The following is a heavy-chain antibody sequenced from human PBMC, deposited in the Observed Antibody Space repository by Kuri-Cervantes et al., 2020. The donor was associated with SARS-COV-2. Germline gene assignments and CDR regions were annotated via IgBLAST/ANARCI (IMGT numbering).Heavy chain of an antibody. CDR1: GFTFGSYW. CDR3: ARDPVTPGYYYYYGMDV. D-gene: IGHD4-23*01. Sequence: GGSLRLSCAASGFTFGSYWMHWVRQAPGKGLVWVSRINSDGSSTSYADSVKGRFTISRDNAKNTLYLQMNSLRAEDTAVYYCARDPVTPGYYYYYGMDVWGQGTTVTVSS. J-gene: IGHJ6*02. CDR2: INSDGSST. V-gene: IGHV3-74*01.